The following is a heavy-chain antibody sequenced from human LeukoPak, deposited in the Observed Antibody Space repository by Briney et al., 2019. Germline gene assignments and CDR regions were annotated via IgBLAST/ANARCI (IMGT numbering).Heavy chain of an antibody. CDR3: ARGARTFGSGRAFDI. CDR1: GFTFSSYD. V-gene: IGHV3-13*01. J-gene: IGHJ3*02. CDR2: IGTAGDT. D-gene: IGHD3-10*01. Sequence: GGSLRLSCAASGFTFSSYDMHWVRQATGKGLEWVSAIGTAGDTYYPGSVKGRFTISRENAKNSLYLQMNSLRAGDTAVYYCARGARTFGSGRAFDIWGQGTMVTVSS.